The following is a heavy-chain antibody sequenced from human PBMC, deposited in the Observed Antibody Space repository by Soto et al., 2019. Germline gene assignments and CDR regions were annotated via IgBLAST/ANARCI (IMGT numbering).Heavy chain of an antibody. CDR2: IWYDGSNK. Sequence: GGSLRLSCAASGFTFSSYGMHWVRQAPGKGLEWVAVIWYDGSNKYYADSVKGRFTISRDNSKNTLYLQMNSLRAEDTAVYYCARDKSMNHAFDIWGQGTMVTVS. V-gene: IGHV3-33*01. CDR3: ARDKSMNHAFDI. J-gene: IGHJ3*02. CDR1: GFTFSSYG. D-gene: IGHD3-22*01.